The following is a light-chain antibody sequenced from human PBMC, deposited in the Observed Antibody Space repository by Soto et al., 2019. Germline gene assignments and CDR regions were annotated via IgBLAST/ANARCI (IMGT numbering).Light chain of an antibody. CDR1: QTISQW. V-gene: IGKV1-5*01. J-gene: IGKJ2*03. CDR2: DAS. CDR3: QQYNTWYS. Sequence: DIQMTQSPSTLSASLGDRVTITCRASQTISQWLAWYQQKPGKAPKLLIYDASSLETGVPSRFSGSGSGTEVALTISSLQPDDFATYYCQQYNTWYSFGQGTKLEVK.